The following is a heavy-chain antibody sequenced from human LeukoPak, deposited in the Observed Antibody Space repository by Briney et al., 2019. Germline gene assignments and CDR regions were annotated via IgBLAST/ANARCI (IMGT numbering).Heavy chain of an antibody. CDR3: AKISSSYGRFVDY. V-gene: IGHV3-30*18. D-gene: IGHD5-18*01. CDR2: ISYDGSNK. J-gene: IGHJ4*02. Sequence: GRSLRLSCAASGFTFSSYGMHWVRQAPGKGLEWVAVISYDGSNKYYADSVKGRFTISRDNSKNTLYLQMNSLRAEDTAVYYCAKISSSYGRFVDYWGQGTLVTVSS. CDR1: GFTFSSYG.